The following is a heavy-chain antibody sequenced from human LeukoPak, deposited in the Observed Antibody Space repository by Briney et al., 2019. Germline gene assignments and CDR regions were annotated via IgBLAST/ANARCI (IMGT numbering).Heavy chain of an antibody. CDR1: GFTFSSYA. D-gene: IGHD2-15*01. CDR3: ARFGIVVVVAATGALDY. Sequence: GGSLRLSCAASGFTFSSYAMHWVRQAPGKGLERVAVISYDGSNKYYADSVKGRFTISRDNSKNTLYLQMNSLRAEDTAVYYCARFGIVVVVAATGALDYWGQGTLVTVSS. J-gene: IGHJ4*02. V-gene: IGHV3-30-3*01. CDR2: ISYDGSNK.